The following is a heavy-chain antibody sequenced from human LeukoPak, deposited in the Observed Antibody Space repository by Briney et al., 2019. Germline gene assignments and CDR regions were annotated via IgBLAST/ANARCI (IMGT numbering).Heavy chain of an antibody. Sequence: ASVKVSCKASGYTFTSYYMHWVRQAPGQGLEWMGIINPSGGSTSYAQKLQGRVTMTTDTSTSTAYMELRSLRSDDTAVYYCARLGRDYYDSSGYYWVFDIWGQGTMVTVSS. V-gene: IGHV1-46*01. CDR3: ARLGRDYYDSSGYYWVFDI. J-gene: IGHJ3*02. CDR2: INPSGGST. CDR1: GYTFTSYY. D-gene: IGHD3-22*01.